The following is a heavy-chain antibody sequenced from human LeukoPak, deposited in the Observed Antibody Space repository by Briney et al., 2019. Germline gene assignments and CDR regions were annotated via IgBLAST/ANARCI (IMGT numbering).Heavy chain of an antibody. J-gene: IGHJ4*02. Sequence: PGGSLRLSCAASGFTFSGSAMHWVRQASGKGLEWVGRVRSRANSYATTYAASVKGRFSISRDDSKNTAFLEMNSLKTEDTAVCYCTTHYYDSSGYHYRAFDYWGQGTLVTVSS. CDR3: TTHYYDSSGYHYRAFDY. CDR2: VRSRANSYAT. V-gene: IGHV3-73*01. CDR1: GFTFSGSA. D-gene: IGHD3-22*01.